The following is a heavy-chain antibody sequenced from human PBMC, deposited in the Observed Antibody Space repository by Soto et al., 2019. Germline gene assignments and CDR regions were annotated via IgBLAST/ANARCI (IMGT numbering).Heavy chain of an antibody. D-gene: IGHD3-22*01. CDR3: ATSSGYYYVDY. CDR2: INAGNGNT. V-gene: IGHV1-3*01. CDR1: GYTFTSYA. Sequence: QVQLVQSGAEVKKPGASVKVSCKASGYTFTSYAMHWVRQAPGQRLEWMGWINAGNGNTKYSQKFQGRVTITRDTSASTAYMELTSLRSEDTAVYYCATSSGYYYVDYWGPGTLVTVSS. J-gene: IGHJ4*02.